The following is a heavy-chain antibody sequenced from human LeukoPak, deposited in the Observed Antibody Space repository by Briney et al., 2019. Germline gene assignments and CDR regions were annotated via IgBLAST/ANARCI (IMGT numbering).Heavy chain of an antibody. CDR1: GGSISSSSYY. V-gene: IGHV4-61*05. CDR2: IYYTGST. CDR3: ARQYYDYVWGSVNWFDP. Sequence: SETLSLTCTVSGGSISSSSYYWGWIRQPPGKGLEWIGYIYYTGSTNYNPSLKSRVTISVDTSKNQFSLKLSSVTAADTAVYYCARQYYDYVWGSVNWFDPWGQGTLVTVSS. D-gene: IGHD3-16*01. J-gene: IGHJ5*02.